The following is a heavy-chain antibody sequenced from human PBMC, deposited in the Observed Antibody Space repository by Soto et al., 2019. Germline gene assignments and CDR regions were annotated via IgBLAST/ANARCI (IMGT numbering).Heavy chain of an antibody. Sequence: QTGGSLRLSCVGSGFIFEDFAMNWVRQVPGKGLEWVSGISWNSATLAYADSVKGRFIVSRDNAKNILYLQMNSLRAEDAALYYCAKDVGSYYYDTSAYLYDYWGQGTLVTVSS. CDR2: ISWNSATL. D-gene: IGHD3-22*01. J-gene: IGHJ4*02. V-gene: IGHV3-9*01. CDR3: AKDVGSYYYDTSAYLYDY. CDR1: GFIFEDFA.